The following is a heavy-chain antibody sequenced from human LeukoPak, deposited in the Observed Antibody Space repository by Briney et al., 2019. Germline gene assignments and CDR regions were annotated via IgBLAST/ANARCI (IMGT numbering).Heavy chain of an antibody. J-gene: IGHJ4*02. Sequence: PSETLSLTCTVSGGSISSSSYYWGWIRQPPGKGLEWIGSIYYSGSTYYNPSLKSRVTISVDTSKNQFSLKLSSVTAADTAVYYCARDAGASAGIDYWGQGTLVTVSS. CDR3: ARDAGASAGIDY. D-gene: IGHD1-26*01. CDR1: GGSISSSSYY. CDR2: IYYSGST. V-gene: IGHV4-39*07.